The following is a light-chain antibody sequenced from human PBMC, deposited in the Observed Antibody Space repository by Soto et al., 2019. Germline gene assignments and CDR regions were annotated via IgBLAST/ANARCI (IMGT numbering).Light chain of an antibody. V-gene: IGKV3-15*01. CDR2: GAS. CDR1: QSVSSN. CDR3: QQYTNWPRT. J-gene: IGKJ1*01. Sequence: EIGMTQAPATLSVSPGERATHSCRASQSVSSNLAWYQQKPGQAPRLLIYGASTRATGIPARFSGSGSGTEFTLTISSLQSEDFAVYYCQQYTNWPRTFGQGTKV.